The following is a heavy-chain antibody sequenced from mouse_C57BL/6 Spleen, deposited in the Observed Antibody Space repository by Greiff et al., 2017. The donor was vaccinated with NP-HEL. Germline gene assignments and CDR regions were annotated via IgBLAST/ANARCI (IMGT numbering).Heavy chain of an antibody. D-gene: IGHD1-1*01. CDR3: ARPRITTVVATDYFDY. Sequence: VQLQQSGAELVKPGASVKLSCTASGFNIKDYYMHWVKQRTEQGLEWIGRIDPEDGETKYAPKFQGKATITADTSSNTAYLQLSSLTSEDTAVYYCARPRITTVVATDYFDYWGQGTTLTVSS. CDR1: GFNIKDYY. V-gene: IGHV14-2*01. J-gene: IGHJ2*01. CDR2: IDPEDGET.